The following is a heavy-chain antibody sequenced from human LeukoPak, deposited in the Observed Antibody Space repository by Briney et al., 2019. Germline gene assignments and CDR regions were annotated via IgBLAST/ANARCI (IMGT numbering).Heavy chain of an antibody. V-gene: IGHV3-30*02. CDR1: GFTFSSYG. J-gene: IGHJ3*02. D-gene: IGHD5-18*01. CDR3: ARADRGYSYGDAFDI. Sequence: GGSLRLSCAASGFTFSSYGMHWVRQAPGKGLEWVAFIRYDGSNKYYADSVKGRFTISRDNSKNTLYPQMNSLRAEDTAVYYCARADRGYSYGDAFDIWGQGTMVTVSS. CDR2: IRYDGSNK.